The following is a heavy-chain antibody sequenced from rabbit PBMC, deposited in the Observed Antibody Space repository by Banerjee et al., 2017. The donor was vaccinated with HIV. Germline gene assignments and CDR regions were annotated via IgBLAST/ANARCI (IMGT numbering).Heavy chain of an antibody. CDR3: ARAGYAVTGYFNL. CDR2: IYTGTGTT. CDR1: GFSFTSSYY. Sequence: QSLEESGGDLVKPGASLTLTCTASGFSFTSSYYMCWVRQAPGKGLEWIACIYTGTGTTYYANWAKGRFTISKTSSTTVTLQMTSLTAADTATYFCARAGYAVTGYFNLWGPGTLVTVS. D-gene: IGHD6-1*01. J-gene: IGHJ4*01. V-gene: IGHV1S40*01.